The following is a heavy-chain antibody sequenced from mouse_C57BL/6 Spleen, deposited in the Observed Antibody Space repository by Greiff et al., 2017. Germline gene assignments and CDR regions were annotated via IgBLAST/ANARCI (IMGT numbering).Heavy chain of an antibody. Sequence: QVQLQQPGAELVKPGASVKMSCKASGYTFTSYWITWVKQRPGQGLEWIGDIYPGSGSTNYNEKFNSKATLTLDTSSSTAYMQLRSLTSEDSAVYYCARGTQGYWYFDVWGTGTTVTVSS. CDR2: IYPGSGST. V-gene: IGHV1-55*01. J-gene: IGHJ1*03. CDR1: GYTFTSYW. CDR3: ARGTQGYWYFDV.